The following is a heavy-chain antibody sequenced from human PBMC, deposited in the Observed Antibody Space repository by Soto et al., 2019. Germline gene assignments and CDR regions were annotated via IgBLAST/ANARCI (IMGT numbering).Heavy chain of an antibody. CDR3: XXXXXXTSGVVXHIDS. Sequence: QVQLQQSGPGLVKPSQSLSLTCAIFGDSVSTNFAAWNWIRQSPSRGLEWLGRAYYRTKWYIDYAASVESRPTITPHTSKNQLSLQMNSVTPDDTAVXYCXXXXXXTSGVVXHIDSWGQGTLVTVSS. CDR2: AYYRTKWYI. CDR1: GDSVSTNFAA. J-gene: IGHJ5*01. V-gene: IGHV6-1*01. D-gene: IGHD2-21*01.